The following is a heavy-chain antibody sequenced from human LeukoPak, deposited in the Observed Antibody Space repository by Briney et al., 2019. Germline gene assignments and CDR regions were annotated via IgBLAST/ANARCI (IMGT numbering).Heavy chain of an antibody. CDR1: GFTFSRYS. CDR2: ISSSGNTI. Sequence: GGSLRLSCAASGFTFSRYSMNWVRQAPGKGLEWVSSISSSGNTIYYADSVKGRFTISRDNAKNSLYLQMNSLRAEDTAVYYCARAIDYWGQGTLVTVSS. J-gene: IGHJ4*02. V-gene: IGHV3-48*04. CDR3: ARAIDY.